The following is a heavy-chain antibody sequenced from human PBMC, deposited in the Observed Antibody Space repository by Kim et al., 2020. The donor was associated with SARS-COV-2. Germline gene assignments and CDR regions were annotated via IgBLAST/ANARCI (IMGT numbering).Heavy chain of an antibody. V-gene: IGHV3-33*06. Sequence: GGSLRLSCAASGFTFSSYGMHWVRQAPGKGLEWVAVIWYDGSNKYYADSVKGRFTISRDNSKNTLYLQMNSLRAEDTAVYYCAKGRGGIVNVPPDYWGQGTLVTVST. J-gene: IGHJ4*02. CDR1: GFTFSSYG. D-gene: IGHD3-10*01. CDR3: AKGRGGIVNVPPDY. CDR2: IWYDGSNK.